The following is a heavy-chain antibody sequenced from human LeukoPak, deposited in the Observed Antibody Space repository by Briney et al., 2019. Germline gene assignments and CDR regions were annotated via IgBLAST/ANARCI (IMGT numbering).Heavy chain of an antibody. Sequence: GESLKISCKGSGYSFTSSWIGWVRQMPGKGLKWMGIIYPGDSDTTYCPSFQGQVTISADKSISTAYLQWSSLKASDTAMYYCARRALVFDGFDIWGQGTMVTVST. CDR1: GYSFTSSW. D-gene: IGHD2-2*01. CDR2: IYPGDSDT. V-gene: IGHV5-51*01. CDR3: ARRALVFDGFDI. J-gene: IGHJ3*02.